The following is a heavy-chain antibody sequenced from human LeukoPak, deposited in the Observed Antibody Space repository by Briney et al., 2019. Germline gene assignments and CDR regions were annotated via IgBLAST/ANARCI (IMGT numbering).Heavy chain of an antibody. J-gene: IGHJ3*02. CDR1: GGSISSYY. Sequence: SETLSLTCTVSGGSISSYYWSWIRQPAGKGLEWIGRIYTSGSTNYNPSLKGRVTMSVDTSKNQFSLKLSSVTAADTAVYYCARIHYDFWSGYSNRDAFDIWGQGTMVTVSS. V-gene: IGHV4-4*07. CDR2: IYTSGST. D-gene: IGHD3-3*01. CDR3: ARIHYDFWSGYSNRDAFDI.